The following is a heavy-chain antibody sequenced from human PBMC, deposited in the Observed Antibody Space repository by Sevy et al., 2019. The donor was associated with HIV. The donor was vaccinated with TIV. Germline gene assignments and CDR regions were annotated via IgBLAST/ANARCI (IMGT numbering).Heavy chain of an antibody. V-gene: IGHV1-3*01. J-gene: IGHJ3*02. CDR2: IIAGNGNT. Sequence: ASVKVSCKASGYTFSSYEIHWVRQAPGQTLEWMGWIIAGNGNTKYSQKFQGRVTITRDTSASKAYMELSSLRSEDTAVYYCARVFSGYDFAFDIWGQGTMVTVSS. D-gene: IGHD5-12*01. CDR3: ARVFSGYDFAFDI. CDR1: GYTFSSYE.